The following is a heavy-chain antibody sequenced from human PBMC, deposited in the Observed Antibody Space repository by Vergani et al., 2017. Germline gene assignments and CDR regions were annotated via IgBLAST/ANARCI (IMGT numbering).Heavy chain of an antibody. Sequence: EVQLLESGGGLVQPGGSLRLSCAASGFTFSSYAMSWVRQAPGKGLEWVSAISGSGGSTYYADSVKGRFTISRVNSKNTLYLQMNSLRAEDTAVYYCAKVXGNKRYHYYYYMDVWGKGTTVTVSS. CDR2: ISGSGGST. V-gene: IGHV3-23*01. J-gene: IGHJ6*03. D-gene: IGHD1/OR15-1a*01. CDR1: GFTFSSYA. CDR3: AKVXGNKRYHYYYYMDV.